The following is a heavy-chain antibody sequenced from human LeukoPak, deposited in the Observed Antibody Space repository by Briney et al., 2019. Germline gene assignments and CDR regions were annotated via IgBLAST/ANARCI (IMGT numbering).Heavy chain of an antibody. V-gene: IGHV1-2*02. Sequence: ASVKVSCKASGYTFTGYYMHWVRQAPGQGLEWMGWINPNSGGTNYAQKFQGRVTMTEDTSTDTAYMELSSLRSEDTAVYYCATRLAYCGGDCYSAEYFQHWGQGTLVTVSS. CDR1: GYTFTGYY. CDR2: INPNSGGT. CDR3: ATRLAYCGGDCYSAEYFQH. D-gene: IGHD2-21*02. J-gene: IGHJ1*01.